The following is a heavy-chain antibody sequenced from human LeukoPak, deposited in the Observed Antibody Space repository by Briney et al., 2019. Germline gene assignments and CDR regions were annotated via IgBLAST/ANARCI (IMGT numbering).Heavy chain of an antibody. CDR2: ISSSGSTI. D-gene: IGHD5-18*01. V-gene: IGHV3-48*03. Sequence: GGSLRLSCAASGFTFSSYEMNWVRHAPGKGLEWVSYISSSGSTIYYADSVKGRFTISRDNAKNSLYLQMNSLRAEDTAVYYCARHLSGVTGYTYGRGIDYWGQGTLVTVSS. J-gene: IGHJ4*02. CDR1: GFTFSSYE. CDR3: ARHLSGVTGYTYGRGIDY.